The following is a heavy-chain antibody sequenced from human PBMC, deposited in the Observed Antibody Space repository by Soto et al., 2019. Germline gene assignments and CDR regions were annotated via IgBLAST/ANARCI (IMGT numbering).Heavy chain of an antibody. CDR2: IIPIFGTA. V-gene: IGHV1-69*13. D-gene: IGHD3-3*01. CDR3: ASSKVLEWLYGMDV. CDR1: GDTISSYA. Sequence: SVKGSCKAAGDTISSYAISWVRQNPGQGLEWMGGIIPIFGTANYAQKFQGRVTITADESTSTAYMELSSLRSEDTAVYYCASSKVLEWLYGMDVWGQGTTVTVSS. J-gene: IGHJ6*02.